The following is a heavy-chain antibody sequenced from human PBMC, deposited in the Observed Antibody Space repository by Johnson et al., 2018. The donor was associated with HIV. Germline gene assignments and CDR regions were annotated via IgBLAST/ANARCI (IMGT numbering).Heavy chain of an antibody. J-gene: IGHJ3*02. CDR1: GFTFSSYA. V-gene: IGHV3-30-3*01. CDR3: ARAVARGQWLANGYI. CDR2: ISYDGSNK. D-gene: IGHD6-19*01. Sequence: QVQLVESGGGLVKPGGSLRLSCAASGFTFSSYAMHWVRQAPGKGLEWVAVISYDGSNKYYADSVKGRFPISRDTSKNTLYLQMNSLRAEDMAVYYCARAVARGQWLANGYIWGQGTMVTVSS.